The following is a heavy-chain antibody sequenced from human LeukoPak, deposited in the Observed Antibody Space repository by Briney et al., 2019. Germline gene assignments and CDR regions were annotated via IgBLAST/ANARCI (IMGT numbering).Heavy chain of an antibody. CDR3: ARGSDYVWGSYRYFLFDY. D-gene: IGHD3-16*02. J-gene: IGHJ4*02. CDR2: IIPIFGTA. V-gene: IGHV1-69*13. CDR1: GGTFSSYA. Sequence: SVKVSCKASGGTFSSYAISWVRQAPGQGLEWMGGIIPIFGTANYAQKFQGRVTITADESTSTAYMELSSLRSEDTAVYYCARGSDYVWGSYRYFLFDYWGQGTLVTVSS.